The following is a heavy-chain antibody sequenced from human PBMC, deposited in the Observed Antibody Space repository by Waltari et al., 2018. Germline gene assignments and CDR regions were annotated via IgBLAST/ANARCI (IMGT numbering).Heavy chain of an antibody. V-gene: IGHV3-30*18. CDR3: AKGGDSSSWDYFDY. CDR1: GFTFSSYG. J-gene: IGHJ4*02. D-gene: IGHD6-13*01. CDR2: ISYDGSNK. Sequence: QVQLVESGGGVVQPGRSLRLSCAASGFTFSSYGMHWVRQAPGKGLAGVAVISYDGSNKYYADSVKGRFTISRDNSKNTLYLQMNSLRAEDTAVYYCAKGGDSSSWDYFDYWGQGTLVTVSS.